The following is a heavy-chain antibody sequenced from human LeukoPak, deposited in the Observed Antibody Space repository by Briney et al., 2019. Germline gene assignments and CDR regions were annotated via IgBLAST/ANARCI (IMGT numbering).Heavy chain of an antibody. J-gene: IGHJ4*02. CDR2: IYYSGST. V-gene: IGHV4-59*13. CDR3: ARAKAAAGIDYFDY. CDR1: GPSISEYY. Sequence: SETLSLTCTVSGPSISEYYWNWIRQPPGKGLEWIGYIYYSGSTNYNPTLKSRVTISVDTSKNQFSLKLSSVTAADTAVYYCARAKAAAGIDYFDYWGQGTLVTVSS. D-gene: IGHD6-13*01.